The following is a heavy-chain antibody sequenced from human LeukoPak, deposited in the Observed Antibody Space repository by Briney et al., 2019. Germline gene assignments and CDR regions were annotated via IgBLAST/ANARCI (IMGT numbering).Heavy chain of an antibody. V-gene: IGHV1-46*01. Sequence: ASVKVSCKASGYTFTSYYMHWVRQAPGQGLEWMGIIHASSSSTSYAQKFQGRVTMTRDTSTSTVYMELSSLRSEDTAVYYCARDYSSSSGVFVYWGQGTLVTVSS. CDR1: GYTFTSYY. J-gene: IGHJ4*02. CDR2: IHASSSST. D-gene: IGHD6-6*01. CDR3: ARDYSSSSGVFVY.